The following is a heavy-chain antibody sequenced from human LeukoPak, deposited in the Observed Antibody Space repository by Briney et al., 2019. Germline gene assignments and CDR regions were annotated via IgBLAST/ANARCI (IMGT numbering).Heavy chain of an antibody. V-gene: IGHV3-53*01. CDR1: GFTVSSNY. CDR2: IYSGGST. CDR3: AKDSYDSSGSRYDY. D-gene: IGHD3-22*01. J-gene: IGHJ4*02. Sequence: GGSLRLSCAASGFTVSSNYMSWVRQAPGKGLEWVSVIYSGGSTYYADSVKGRVTISRDNSKNTLYLQMNSLRAEDTAVYYCAKDSYDSSGSRYDYWGQGTLVTVSS.